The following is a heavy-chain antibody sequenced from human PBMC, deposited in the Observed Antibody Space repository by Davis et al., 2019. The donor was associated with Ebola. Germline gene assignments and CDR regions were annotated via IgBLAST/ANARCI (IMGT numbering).Heavy chain of an antibody. Sequence: GESLKISCAASGFTFSNYAMNWVRQAPGKGLEWVSAICGSDGRTYYADSAKGRFTISRDNSKNMLYLQMNSLTSDDTAVYYCAKGGNSWSRFDYWGRGTLVTVSS. CDR1: GFTFSNYA. CDR3: AKGGNSWSRFDY. CDR2: ICGSDGRT. J-gene: IGHJ4*01. V-gene: IGHV3-23*01. D-gene: IGHD6-13*01.